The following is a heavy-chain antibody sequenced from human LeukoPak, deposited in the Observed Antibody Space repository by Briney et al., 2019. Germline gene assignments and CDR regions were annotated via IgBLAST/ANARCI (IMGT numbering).Heavy chain of an antibody. V-gene: IGHV4-34*01. CDR1: GYSISTGYY. CDR2: INHSGST. J-gene: IGHJ5*02. D-gene: IGHD3-16*01. CDR3: ARFKGLMRFDP. Sequence: SETLSLTCTVSGYSISTGYYWSWIRPPPGKGLEWIGEINHSGSTNYNPSLKSRVTISVDTSKNQFSLKLSSVTAADTAVYYCARFKGLMRFDPWGQGTLVTVSS.